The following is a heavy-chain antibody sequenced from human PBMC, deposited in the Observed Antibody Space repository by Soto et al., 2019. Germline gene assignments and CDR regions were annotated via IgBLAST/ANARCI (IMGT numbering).Heavy chain of an antibody. CDR1: GFTLSSYG. CDR3: AKDKGIAARRYYFDF. D-gene: IGHD6-6*01. V-gene: IGHV3-30*18. J-gene: IGHJ4*02. CDR2: VSYDGSNK. Sequence: QVQLVESGGGVVQPGSSLRLSCEGLGFTLSSYGMHWVRQAPGKGLEGVAVVSYDGSNKYYTESVKGRFTISRDNSKNMLYLQVNSLRTEDTAVYYCAKDKGIAARRYYFDFWGQGTLVTVSS.